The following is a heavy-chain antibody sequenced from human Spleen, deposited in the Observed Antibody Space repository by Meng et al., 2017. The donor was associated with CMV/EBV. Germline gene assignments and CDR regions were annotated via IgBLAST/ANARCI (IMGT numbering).Heavy chain of an antibody. J-gene: IGHJ5*02. V-gene: IGHV4-61*01. CDR1: GGSVSSGSYY. CDR3: ARASPLGLNWFDP. D-gene: IGHD3/OR15-3a*01. Sequence: SETLSLTCTVSGGSVSSGSYYWSWIRQPPGKGLEWIGEINHSGSTNYNPSLKSRVTISVDTSKNQFSLKLSSVTAADTAVYYCARASPLGLNWFDPWGQGTLVTVSS. CDR2: INHSGST.